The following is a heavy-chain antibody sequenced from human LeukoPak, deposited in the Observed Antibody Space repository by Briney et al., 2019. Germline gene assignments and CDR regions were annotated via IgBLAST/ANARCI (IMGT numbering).Heavy chain of an antibody. D-gene: IGHD2-15*01. V-gene: IGHV5-51*01. CDR3: ARQVACSGGSCYHSYAGY. Sequence: GESLKISCKGSGYSFASYWIGWVRQMPGKGLEWMGIIYPGDSDTRYSPSFQGQVTISADKSISTAYLQWSSLKASDTAMYYRARQVACSGGSCYHSYAGYWGQGTLVTVSS. CDR1: GYSFASYW. J-gene: IGHJ4*02. CDR2: IYPGDSDT.